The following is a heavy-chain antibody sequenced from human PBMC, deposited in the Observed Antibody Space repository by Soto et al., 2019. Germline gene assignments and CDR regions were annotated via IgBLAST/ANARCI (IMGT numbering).Heavy chain of an antibody. V-gene: IGHV3-23*01. J-gene: IGHJ4*02. D-gene: IGHD3-10*01. Sequence: GGSLRLSCVASGFTFSSYSMSWVRQAPGKGLEWVSGFRAGGDDGTTYYADSVKGRFTISRDNSKNTLFLQMNSLRAEDTAIYYCAKKVNSGSGSQYFDYFGQGTLVTVS. CDR3: AKKVNSGSGSQYFDY. CDR1: GFTFSSYS. CDR2: FRAGGDDGTT.